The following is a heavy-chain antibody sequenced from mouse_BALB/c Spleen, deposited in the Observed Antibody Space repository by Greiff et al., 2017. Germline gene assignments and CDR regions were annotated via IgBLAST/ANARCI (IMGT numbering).Heavy chain of an antibody. Sequence: EVKLMESGPGLVKPSQSLSLTCSVTGYSITSGYYWNWIRQFPGNKLEWMGYISYDGSNNYNPSLKNRISITRDTSKNQFFLKLNSVTTEDTATYYCARGKARRYYAMDYWGQGTSVTVSS. CDR2: ISYDGSN. CDR1: GYSITSGYY. CDR3: ARGKARRYYAMDY. V-gene: IGHV3-6*02. D-gene: IGHD1-3*01. J-gene: IGHJ4*01.